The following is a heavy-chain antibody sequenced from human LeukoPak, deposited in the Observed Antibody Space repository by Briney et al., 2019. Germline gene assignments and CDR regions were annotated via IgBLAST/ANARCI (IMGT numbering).Heavy chain of an antibody. CDR2: INPNDGDT. CDR3: ARANFLYCSSSTCLFDY. Sequence: GASVKVSCKASGYTFTDYYMHWVQQAPGQGFEWVGWINPNDGDTNYAQKFQGRVTMTRDTSISTAHMEVSRLRSDDTAVYYCARANFLYCSSSTCLFDYWGQGTLVTVSS. V-gene: IGHV1-2*02. D-gene: IGHD2-2*01. CDR1: GYTFTDYY. J-gene: IGHJ4*02.